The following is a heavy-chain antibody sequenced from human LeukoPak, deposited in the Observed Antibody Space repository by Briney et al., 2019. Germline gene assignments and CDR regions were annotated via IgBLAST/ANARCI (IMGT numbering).Heavy chain of an antibody. V-gene: IGHV1-69*13. Sequence: AASVKVSCKASGGTFSSYAISWVRQAPGQGLEWMGGIIPIFGTANYAQKFQGRVTITADESTSTAYMELSSLRSEDTAVYYCASTSGQLVPYNWFDPWGQGTLVTVSS. CDR2: IIPIFGTA. CDR1: GGTFSSYA. CDR3: ASTSGQLVPYNWFDP. D-gene: IGHD6-6*01. J-gene: IGHJ5*02.